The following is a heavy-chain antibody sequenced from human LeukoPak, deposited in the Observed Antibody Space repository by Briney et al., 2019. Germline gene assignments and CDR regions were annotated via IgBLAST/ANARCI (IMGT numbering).Heavy chain of an antibody. CDR2: IQSKTDSGTT. V-gene: IGHV3-15*01. CDR1: GFTVSGSY. CDR3: TTELYCGGDCYPGA. D-gene: IGHD2-21*02. Sequence: GGSLRLSCAASGFTVSGSYMSWVRQAPGKGLEWVGRIQSKTDSGTTDYAAPVKGRFTISRDDSKNTLYLQMNSLKTDDTAVYYCTTELYCGGDCYPGAWGQGTLVTVSS. J-gene: IGHJ5*02.